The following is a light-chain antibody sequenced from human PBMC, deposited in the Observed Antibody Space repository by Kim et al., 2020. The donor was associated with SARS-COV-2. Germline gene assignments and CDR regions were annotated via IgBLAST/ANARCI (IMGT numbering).Light chain of an antibody. Sequence: GQRVTVSGSGGSRNIGAGSDVHWYQHLPGSTPKLLIYGNNNRPSGVPDRFSGSKSGTSASLAITGLQAEDEADYYCQSYDNSLTVFGGGTQLTVL. J-gene: IGLJ2*01. CDR2: GNN. CDR3: QSYDNSLTV. V-gene: IGLV1-40*01. CDR1: SRNIGAGSD.